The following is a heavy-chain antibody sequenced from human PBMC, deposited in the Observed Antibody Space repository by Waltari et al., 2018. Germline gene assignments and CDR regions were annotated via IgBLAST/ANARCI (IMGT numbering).Heavy chain of an antibody. CDR2: IYSGGST. CDR3: AKAMDF. V-gene: IGHV3-23*03. J-gene: IGHJ4*02. CDR1: GFTFSSYA. Sequence: EVQLLESGGGLVQPGGSLRLSCAASGFTFSSYAMSWVRQAPGKGLEWVSVIYSGGSTYYADSVKGRFTISRDNSKNTLYLQMNSLRAEDTAVYYCAKAMDFWGQGTLVTVSS.